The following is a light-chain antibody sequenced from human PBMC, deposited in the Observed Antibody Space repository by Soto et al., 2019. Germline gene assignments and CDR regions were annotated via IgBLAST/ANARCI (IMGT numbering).Light chain of an antibody. CDR2: GAS. CDR1: QSVSSN. Sequence: EIVMTQSPATLSVSPGERAILSCRDSQSVSSNLAWYQQKTGQAPRLLIYGASNRATGIPARFSGSGSGTEFTLTISSLQSEDFAVYYCQQYNNWPRGTFGQGTKLEIK. CDR3: QQYNNWPRGT. V-gene: IGKV3-15*01. J-gene: IGKJ2*02.